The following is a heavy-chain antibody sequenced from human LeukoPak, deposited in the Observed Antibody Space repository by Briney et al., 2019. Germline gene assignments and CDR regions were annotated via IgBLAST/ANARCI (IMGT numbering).Heavy chain of an antibody. Sequence: PSETLSLTCTVSGYSISSGYYWGWIRQPPGKGLEWIGSIYHSGSTYYNPSLKSRVTISVDTSKNQFSLKVSSLTAADTAVYYCASLLNVAGYSGYDSDYWGHGTLVTVSS. CDR2: IYHSGST. CDR3: ASLLNVAGYSGYDSDY. V-gene: IGHV4-38-2*02. CDR1: GYSISSGYY. D-gene: IGHD5-12*01. J-gene: IGHJ4*01.